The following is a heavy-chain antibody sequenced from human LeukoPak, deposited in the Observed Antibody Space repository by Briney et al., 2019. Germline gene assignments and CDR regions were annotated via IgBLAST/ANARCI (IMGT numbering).Heavy chain of an antibody. J-gene: IGHJ4*02. V-gene: IGHV3-30*02. D-gene: IGHD5-18*01. CDR3: ARVDTAMEPPFDY. CDR1: GFTFSSYG. CDR2: IRYDGSNK. Sequence: GGSLRLSCAASGFTFSSYGMHWVRQAPGKGLEWVAFIRYDGSNKYYADSVKGRFTISRDNSKNTLYLQMNSLRAEDTAVYYCARVDTAMEPPFDYWGQGTLVTVSS.